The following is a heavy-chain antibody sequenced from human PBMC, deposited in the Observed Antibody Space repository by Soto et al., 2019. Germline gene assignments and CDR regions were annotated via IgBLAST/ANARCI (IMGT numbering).Heavy chain of an antibody. Sequence: QVQVVESGGGVVQPGRSLRLSCTTPGFTLSSYVMHWVRQAPGKGLEWVAVIWYDGSKKYYADSVKGGFINSKDNSQNTLYFQINSLRAEDTAVYYCAREAYLGELSSSACEIWGQGPMVTVSS. J-gene: IGHJ3*02. CDR1: GFTLSSYV. V-gene: IGHV3-33*01. CDR2: IWYDGSKK. CDR3: AREAYLGELSSSACEI. D-gene: IGHD3-16*02.